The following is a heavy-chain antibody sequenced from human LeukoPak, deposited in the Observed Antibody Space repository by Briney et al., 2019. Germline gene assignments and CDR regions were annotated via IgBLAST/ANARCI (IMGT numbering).Heavy chain of an antibody. V-gene: IGHV3-30*18. J-gene: IGHJ4*02. CDR1: GFTFSSYG. CDR2: ISYDGSNK. D-gene: IGHD3-10*01. CDR3: AKWGITMVSRLGD. Sequence: GGSLRLSCAASGFTFSSYGMHWVRQAPGKGLEWVAVISYDGSNKYYADSVKGRFTISRDNSKNTLYLQMNSLRAEDTAVYYCAKWGITMVSRLGDWGQGTLVTVSS.